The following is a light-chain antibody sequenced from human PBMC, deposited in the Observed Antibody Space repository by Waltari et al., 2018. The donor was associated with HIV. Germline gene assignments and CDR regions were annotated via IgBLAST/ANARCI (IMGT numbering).Light chain of an antibody. J-gene: IGLJ2*01. CDR3: CAYAGSTTYVI. CDR2: EVS. Sequence: QSALTQPASVSVSPGQSITISCTGTSSDVGGYNLVSWYQQHPGKAPKLMIYEVSKRPSGVSNRFSGSKSGNTACLTISGLQAEDEADYYCCAYAGSTTYVIFGGGTKLTVL. V-gene: IGLV2-23*02. CDR1: SSDVGGYNL.